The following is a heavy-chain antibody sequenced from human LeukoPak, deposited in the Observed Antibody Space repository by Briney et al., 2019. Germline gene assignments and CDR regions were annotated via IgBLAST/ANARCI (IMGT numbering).Heavy chain of an antibody. J-gene: IGHJ4*02. Sequence: KTSETLSLTCTVSGYSISSGYYWGWIRQPPGKGLEWIGSIYHSGSTYYNPSLKSRVTISVDTSKNQFSLKLSSVTAADTAVYYCARRIAVTKYYFDDWGQGTPVTVSS. V-gene: IGHV4-38-2*02. D-gene: IGHD6-19*01. CDR2: IYHSGST. CDR3: ARRIAVTKYYFDD. CDR1: GYSISSGYY.